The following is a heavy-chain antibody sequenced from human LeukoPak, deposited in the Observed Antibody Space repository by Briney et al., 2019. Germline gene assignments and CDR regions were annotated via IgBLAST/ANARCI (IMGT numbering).Heavy chain of an antibody. J-gene: IGHJ4*02. Sequence: ASETLSLTCTVSGGSISSYFWSWIRQPAGKGLEWIGRIYTRGSPNYNPSLKSRVTMSVDTSKTQFSLKLRSVTAADTAVYYCARTPFYYDSSAYYPLLERYYFDYWGQGTLVTVSS. CDR1: GGSISSYF. CDR2: IYTRGSP. CDR3: ARTPFYYDSSAYYPLLERYYFDY. V-gene: IGHV4-4*07. D-gene: IGHD3-22*01.